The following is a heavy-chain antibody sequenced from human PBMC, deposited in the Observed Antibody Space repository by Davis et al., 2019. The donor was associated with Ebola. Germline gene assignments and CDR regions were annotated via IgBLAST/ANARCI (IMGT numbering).Heavy chain of an antibody. CDR1: GGTFSSYA. CDR2: ISTYNGNT. V-gene: IGHV1-18*01. Sequence: ASVKVSCKASGGTFSSYAISWVRQAPGQGLEWMGWISTYNGNTNYAQKVQGRITMTTDTSTSTAYMELSSLRSEDTAVYYCARSRHIRGSYGVDYYYGMDVWGQGTTVTVSS. CDR3: ARSRHIRGSYGVDYYYGMDV. D-gene: IGHD1-26*01. J-gene: IGHJ6*02.